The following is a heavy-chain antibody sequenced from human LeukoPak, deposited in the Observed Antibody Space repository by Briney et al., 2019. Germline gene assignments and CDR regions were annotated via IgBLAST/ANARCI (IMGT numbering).Heavy chain of an antibody. V-gene: IGHV4-38-2*01. Sequence: SETLSLTCAVSGDSISRGYYWGWIRQPPGTGLEWIGSMYYSGSTYYNPSLKSRVSISVDTSKNQFSLKLSSVTAADTAVYYCARSYCTTSVVPDYFFDYWGQGTLVTVSS. CDR3: ARSYCTTSVVPDYFFDY. J-gene: IGHJ4*02. CDR2: MYYSGST. CDR1: GDSISRGYY. D-gene: IGHD2-8*01.